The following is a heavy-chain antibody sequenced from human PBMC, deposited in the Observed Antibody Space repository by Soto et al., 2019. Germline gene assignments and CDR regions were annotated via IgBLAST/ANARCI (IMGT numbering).Heavy chain of an antibody. J-gene: IGHJ6*02. D-gene: IGHD2-15*01. CDR3: AARRGGLYGMDV. V-gene: IGHV1-58*01. CDR2: IVGGSGNT. Sequence: SVKVSCKASGFTLSTSGVQWVRQARGQRPEWIGWIVGGSGNTNYAPKFQQRVIITRDMSTATAYMELSSLRSDDTAMYYCAARRGGLYGMDVWGQGTTVTVSS. CDR1: GFTLSTSG.